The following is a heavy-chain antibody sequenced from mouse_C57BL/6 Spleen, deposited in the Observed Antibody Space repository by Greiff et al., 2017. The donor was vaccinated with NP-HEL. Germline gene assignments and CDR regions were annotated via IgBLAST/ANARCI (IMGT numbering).Heavy chain of an antibody. D-gene: IGHD1-1*01. J-gene: IGHJ1*03. CDR2: INPNNGGT. CDR3: ARSSYYYGSSPRYFDV. CDR1: GYTFTDYN. Sequence: LVEPGASVKIPCKASGYTFTDYNMDWVKQSHGKSLEWIGDINPNNGGTIYNQKFKGKATLTVDKSSSTAYMELRSLTSEDTAVYYCARSSYYYGSSPRYFDVWGTGTTVTVSS. V-gene: IGHV1-18*01.